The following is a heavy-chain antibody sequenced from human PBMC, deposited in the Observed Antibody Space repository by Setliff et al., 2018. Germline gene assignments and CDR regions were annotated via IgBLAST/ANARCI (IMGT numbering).Heavy chain of an antibody. CDR3: ARVFAAAGYYYYGMDV. V-gene: IGHV4-39*07. J-gene: IGHJ6*02. CDR1: GGSISSSSYY. Sequence: LSLTCTVSGGSISSSSYYWGWIRQPPGKGLEWIGSIYYSGSTYYNPSLKSRVTISVDTSKNQFSLKLSSVTAADTAVYYCARVFAAAGYYYYGMDVWGQGTTVTVSS. CDR2: IYYSGST. D-gene: IGHD6-13*01.